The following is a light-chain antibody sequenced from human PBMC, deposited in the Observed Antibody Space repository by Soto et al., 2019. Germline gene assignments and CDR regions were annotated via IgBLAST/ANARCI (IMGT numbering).Light chain of an antibody. CDR2: EVS. J-gene: IGLJ1*01. CDR3: SSYTSSSTLYV. Sequence: QSALTQPASVSGSPGQSITISCTGTSSDIGGYNYVSWYQQNPGKAPKLMIYEVSDRPSGVSNRFSGSKSGNTASLTISGLQAEDEADYYCSSYTSSSTLYVFGTGTKATVL. CDR1: SSDIGGYNY. V-gene: IGLV2-14*01.